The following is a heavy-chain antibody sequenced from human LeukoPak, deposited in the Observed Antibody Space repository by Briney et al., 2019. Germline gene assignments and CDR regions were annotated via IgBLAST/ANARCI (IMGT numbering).Heavy chain of an antibody. CDR3: ARQHIAVAVYFDY. CDR1: GGSISGSSYY. V-gene: IGHV4-39*01. CDR2: IYYSGST. D-gene: IGHD6-19*01. Sequence: SETLSLTCTVSGGSISGSSYYWGWIRQPPGRGLEWIGSIYYSGSTYYNPSLKSRVTISVDTSKNQFSLKLSSVTAADTAVYYCARQHIAVAVYFDYWGQGTLVTVSS. J-gene: IGHJ4*02.